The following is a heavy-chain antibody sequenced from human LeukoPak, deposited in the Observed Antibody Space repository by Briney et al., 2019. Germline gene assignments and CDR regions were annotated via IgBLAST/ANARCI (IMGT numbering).Heavy chain of an antibody. D-gene: IGHD2-2*01. CDR2: ISGSGGST. CDR3: AKEYCSSTSCYELRYFDWLQYFQH. Sequence: GGSLRLSCAASGFTFSSYAMSWVRQAPGKGLEWVSAISGSGGSTYYADSVKGRFTISRDNSKNTLYLQMNSLRAEDTAVYYCAKEYCSSTSCYELRYFDWLQYFQHWGQSTLVTVSS. J-gene: IGHJ1*01. V-gene: IGHV3-23*01. CDR1: GFTFSSYA.